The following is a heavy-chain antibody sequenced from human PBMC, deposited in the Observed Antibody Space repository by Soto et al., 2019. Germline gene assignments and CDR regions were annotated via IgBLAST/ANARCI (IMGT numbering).Heavy chain of an antibody. CDR1: GYSFTSYW. V-gene: IGHV5-51*01. J-gene: IGHJ4*02. Sequence: PGESLKISCQASGYSFTSYWIAWVRQMPGKGLEWMGIIYPGDSDTRHSPSFQGQVTISADKSISTAYLQWSSLRPEDTAVYYCVKGEYYYDGSAYYPFDYWGQGRMVTVSS. D-gene: IGHD3-22*01. CDR3: VKGEYYYDGSAYYPFDY. CDR2: IYPGDSDT.